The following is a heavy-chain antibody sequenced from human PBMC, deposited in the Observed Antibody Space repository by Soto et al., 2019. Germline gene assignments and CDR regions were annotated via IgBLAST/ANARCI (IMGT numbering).Heavy chain of an antibody. V-gene: IGHV3-23*01. D-gene: IGHD5-12*01. CDR3: AKALPGGYSGYDYFDY. CDR2: ISGSGGST. CDR1: GFTFSSYA. Sequence: LRLSCAASGFTFSSYAMSWVRQAPGKGLEWVSAISGSGGSTYYADSVKGRFTISRDNSKNTLYLQMNSLRAEDTAVYYCAKALPGGYSGYDYFDYWGQGTLVTVS. J-gene: IGHJ4*02.